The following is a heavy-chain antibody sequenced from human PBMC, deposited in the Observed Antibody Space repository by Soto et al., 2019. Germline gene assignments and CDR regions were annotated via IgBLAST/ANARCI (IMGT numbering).Heavy chain of an antibody. CDR1: GGSISSYY. Sequence: SETLSLTCTVSGGSISSYYWSWIRQPPGKGLEWIGYIYYSGSTNYNPSLKSRATISVDTSKNQFSLKLSSVTAADTAVYYCARHSQGYSSSSVVFDYWGQGTLVTVSS. CDR2: IYYSGST. J-gene: IGHJ4*02. D-gene: IGHD6-6*01. V-gene: IGHV4-59*08. CDR3: ARHSQGYSSSSVVFDY.